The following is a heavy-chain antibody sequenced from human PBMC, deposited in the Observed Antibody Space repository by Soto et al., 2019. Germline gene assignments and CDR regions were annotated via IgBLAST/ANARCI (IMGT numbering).Heavy chain of an antibody. V-gene: IGHV5-10-1*01. J-gene: IGHJ6*02. CDR2: IDPTDSYT. D-gene: IGHD3-16*01. Sequence: GESLKISCKGSGYNFITDWISWVRQMPGKGLEWMGRIDPTDSYTKYSPSFEGHVTISADKSISTAYLQWSSLKASDSAVYYCAGLCRASFALDVWGQGTTVTVSS. CDR1: GYNFITDW. CDR3: AGLCRASFALDV.